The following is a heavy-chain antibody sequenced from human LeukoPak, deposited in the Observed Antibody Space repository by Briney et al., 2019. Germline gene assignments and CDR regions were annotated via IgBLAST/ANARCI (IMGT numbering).Heavy chain of an antibody. CDR1: GGTFSSYA. J-gene: IGHJ5*02. V-gene: IGHV1-69*04. D-gene: IGHD2-2*02. CDR3: ARGGYCSSTSCYRYWFDP. Sequence: SVKVSCKASGGTFSSYAIIWVRQAPGQGLEWMGRIIPILGIANYAQKFQGRVTITADKSTSTAYMELSSLRSEDTAVYYCARGGYCSSTSCYRYWFDPWGQGTLVTVSS. CDR2: IIPILGIA.